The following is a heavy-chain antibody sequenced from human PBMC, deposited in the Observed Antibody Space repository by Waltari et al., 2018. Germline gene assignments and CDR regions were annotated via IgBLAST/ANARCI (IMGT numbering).Heavy chain of an antibody. Sequence: EVQLVESGGGLVKPGGSLRLSCAASGFTFSSYSMNWVRQAPGKGLEGVSSISSSSSYIYYADSVKGRFTISRDNAKNSLYLQMNSLRAEDTAVYYCARRQSWSDFDYWGQGTLVTVSS. V-gene: IGHV3-21*01. CDR3: ARRQSWSDFDY. J-gene: IGHJ4*02. CDR1: GFTFSSYS. D-gene: IGHD6-13*01. CDR2: ISSSSSYI.